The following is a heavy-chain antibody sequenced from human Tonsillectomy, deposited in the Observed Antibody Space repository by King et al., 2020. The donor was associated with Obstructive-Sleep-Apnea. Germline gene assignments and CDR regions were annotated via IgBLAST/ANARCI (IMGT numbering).Heavy chain of an antibody. CDR3: ARDPNNRNGGYFDY. J-gene: IGHJ4*02. D-gene: IGHD1-14*01. CDR1: GYTFTSYT. V-gene: IGHV1-3*01. CDR2: INAGNGKT. Sequence: VQLVQSGAEVKKPGASVKVSCKASGYTFTSYTIHWVRQGPGQKLEWMGWINAGNGKTKDSQKFQGRGTITRDTSATTAYMELSSLRSEDTALYYCARDPNNRNGGYFDYWGQGTLVTVSS.